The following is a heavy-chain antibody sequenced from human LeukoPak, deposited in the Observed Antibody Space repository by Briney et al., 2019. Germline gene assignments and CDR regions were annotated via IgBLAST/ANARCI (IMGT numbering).Heavy chain of an antibody. Sequence: GGSLRLSCAASGFTFSDYGMSWVRQAPGKGLEWVSSISTTSSYIYYADSVKGRFTISRGNAKNSLYLQMNSLRAEDTAVYYCARDAGYGYDRFDYWGQGTQVTVSS. D-gene: IGHD5-18*01. CDR3: ARDAGYGYDRFDY. J-gene: IGHJ4*02. V-gene: IGHV3-21*01. CDR2: ISTTSSYI. CDR1: GFTFSDYG.